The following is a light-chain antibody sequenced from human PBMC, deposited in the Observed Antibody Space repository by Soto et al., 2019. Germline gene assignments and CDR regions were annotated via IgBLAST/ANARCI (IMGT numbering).Light chain of an antibody. CDR1: QSVSSY. V-gene: IGKV3-11*01. J-gene: IGKJ2*01. CDR3: QQRSHWPPYT. CDR2: DAS. Sequence: EIVLTQSPATLSLSPGERATLSCRASQSVSSYLAWYQQKPGQAPRLLIYDASNRATGIPARFSGSGSGTDVTLTISSLEPEDFVVYYCQQRSHWPPYTFGQGTQLETK.